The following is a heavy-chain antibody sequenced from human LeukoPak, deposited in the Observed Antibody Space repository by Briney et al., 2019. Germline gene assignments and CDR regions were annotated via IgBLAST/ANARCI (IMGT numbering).Heavy chain of an antibody. D-gene: IGHD4-23*01. V-gene: IGHV3-7*01. Sequence: GGSLRLSCAASGFTFSSYWMSWVRQAPGKGLEWVANIKQDGSEKYYVDSVKGRFTISRDNAKNSLYLQMNSLRAEDTAVYYCARVPTVVIPTALDYWGQGTLVTVSS. J-gene: IGHJ4*02. CDR1: GFTFSSYW. CDR2: IKQDGSEK. CDR3: ARVPTVVIPTALDY.